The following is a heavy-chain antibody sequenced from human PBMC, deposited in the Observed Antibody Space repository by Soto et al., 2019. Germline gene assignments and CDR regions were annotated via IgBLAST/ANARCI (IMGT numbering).Heavy chain of an antibody. V-gene: IGHV1-69*13. CDR1: GGTFSSYA. CDR2: IIPIFGTA. J-gene: IGHJ6*02. D-gene: IGHD2-2*02. CDR3: AREDIVVVQADIEYYYYGMDV. Sequence: GASVKVSCKASGGTFSSYAISWVRQAPGQGLEWMGGIIPIFGTANYAQKFQGRVTITADESTSTAYMELSGLRSEDTAVYYCAREDIVVVQADIEYYYYGMDVWGQGTTVTVSS.